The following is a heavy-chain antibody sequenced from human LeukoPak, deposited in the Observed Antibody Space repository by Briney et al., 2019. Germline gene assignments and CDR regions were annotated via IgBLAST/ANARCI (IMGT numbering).Heavy chain of an antibody. CDR2: INWNGGST. CDR3: ALSTYYYGSGSYGGFDY. D-gene: IGHD3-10*01. CDR1: GLTFGTYA. J-gene: IGHJ4*02. Sequence: SGGSLRLSCAASGLTFGTYAMSWVRQAPGKGLEWVSGINWNGGSTGYADSVKGRFTISRDNAKNSLYLQMNSLRAEDTALYYCALSTYYYGSGSYGGFDYWGQGTLVTVSS. V-gene: IGHV3-20*04.